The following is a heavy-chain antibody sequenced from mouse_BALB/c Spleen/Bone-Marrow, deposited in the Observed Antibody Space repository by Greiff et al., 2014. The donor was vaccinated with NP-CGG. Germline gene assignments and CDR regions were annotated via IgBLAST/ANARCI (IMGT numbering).Heavy chain of an antibody. V-gene: IGHV1-7*01. D-gene: IGHD2-14*01. CDR3: ARFYRYAGFAY. CDR2: INPSTGYT. Sequence: VQLQQSGAELAKPGASVKMSCKASGYTFTNYWMHWVKQRPGQGLEWIGYINPSTGYTEYNQKFKDKATLTADKSSSTAYMQLSSLTSEDSAVYYCARFYRYAGFAYWGQGTLVTVSA. J-gene: IGHJ3*01. CDR1: GYTFTNYW.